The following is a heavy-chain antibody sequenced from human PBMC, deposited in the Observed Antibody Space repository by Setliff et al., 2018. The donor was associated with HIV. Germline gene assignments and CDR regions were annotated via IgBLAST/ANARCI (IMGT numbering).Heavy chain of an antibody. J-gene: IGHJ4*02. CDR2: IYYSGST. CDR1: GGSMSRYY. CDR3: ARHLGRKHSSSPFDY. V-gene: IGHV4-59*08. D-gene: IGHD6-6*01. Sequence: SETLSLTCTVSGGSMSRYYWSWIRQPPGKGLEWIGYIYYSGSTNYNPSLKSRVTISVDTSKNQFSLKLSSVTAADTAVYYCARHLGRKHSSSPFDYWGQGTLVTVSS.